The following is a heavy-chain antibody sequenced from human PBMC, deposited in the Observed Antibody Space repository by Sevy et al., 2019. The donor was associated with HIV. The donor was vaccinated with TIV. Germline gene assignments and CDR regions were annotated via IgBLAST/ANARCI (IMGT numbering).Heavy chain of an antibody. CDR1: GFTFSSYS. D-gene: IGHD6-6*01. CDR2: ISSSNNYI. CDR3: ARDLREYSSSSKYYFDY. Sequence: GGSLRLSCAASGFTFSSYSMNWVRQAPGKGLEWVSSISSSNNYIYYADSLKGRSTITRDNAKNSLYLQMNSLRAEDTAVYYCARDLREYSSSSKYYFDYWGQGILVTVSS. V-gene: IGHV3-21*01. J-gene: IGHJ4*02.